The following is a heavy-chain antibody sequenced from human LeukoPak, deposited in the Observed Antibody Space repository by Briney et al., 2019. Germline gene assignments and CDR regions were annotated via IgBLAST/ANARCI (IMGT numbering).Heavy chain of an antibody. D-gene: IGHD2-2*01. CDR2: ISHDGSNK. CDR3: AQDQRYCSSTSCYLDYYYYGMDV. CDR1: GFTFSSYG. J-gene: IGHJ6*02. V-gene: IGHV3-30*18. Sequence: GGSLRLTCAPSGFTFSSYGMHWVRQAPGKGLEWVAVISHDGSNKYYADSVKGRFTISRDNSKNTLYLQMNSLRAEDTAVYYCAQDQRYCSSTSCYLDYYYYGMDVWGQGTTVTVSS.